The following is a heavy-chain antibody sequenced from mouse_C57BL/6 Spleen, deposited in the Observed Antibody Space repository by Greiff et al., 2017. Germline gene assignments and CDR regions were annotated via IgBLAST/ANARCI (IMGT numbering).Heavy chain of an antibody. CDR3: ARHRSYAMDY. Sequence: VQLKQSGPELVKPGASVKISCKASGYSFTGYYMNWVKQSPEKSLEWIGEINPSTGGTTYNQKFKAKATLTVDKSSSTAYMQLKSLTSEDSAVYYCARHRSYAMDYWGQGTSVTVSS. CDR1: GYSFTGYY. V-gene: IGHV1-42*01. CDR2: INPSTGGT. J-gene: IGHJ4*01.